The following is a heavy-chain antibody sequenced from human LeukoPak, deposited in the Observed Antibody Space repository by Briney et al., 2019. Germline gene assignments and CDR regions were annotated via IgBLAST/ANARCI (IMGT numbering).Heavy chain of an antibody. V-gene: IGHV4-34*01. D-gene: IGHD1-14*01. J-gene: IGHJ4*02. CDR3: ARGTGGRGALNFDY. CDR1: GGSFGGYY. CDR2: INHSGST. Sequence: SETLSLTCAVYGGSFGGYYWSWIRQSPGKGLEWIGEINHSGSTNYNPSLKSRVTISVDTSKNQFSLKLSSVTAADTAVYYCARGTGGRGALNFDYWGQGTLVTVSS.